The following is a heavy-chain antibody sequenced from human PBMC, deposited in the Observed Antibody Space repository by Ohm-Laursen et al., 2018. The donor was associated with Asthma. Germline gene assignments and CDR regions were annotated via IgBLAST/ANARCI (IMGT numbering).Heavy chain of an antibody. V-gene: IGHV3-21*01. CDR1: GYTFSRYS. Sequence: SLRLSCAAPGYTFSRYSIHWVRQIPGKGLEWVASISTASSFIYYADSVRGRFTTSRDNARNSVYLQINSLRAEDTALYYCARIGPEWELPGREYSLHHWGEGTLVTVSS. D-gene: IGHD1-26*01. CDR3: ARIGPEWELPGREYSLHH. CDR2: ISTASSFI. J-gene: IGHJ1*01.